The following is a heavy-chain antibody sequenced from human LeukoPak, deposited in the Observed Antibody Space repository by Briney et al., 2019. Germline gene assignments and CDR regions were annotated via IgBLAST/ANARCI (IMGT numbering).Heavy chain of an antibody. Sequence: GGSLRLSCAASGFTFSSYAMSWVRQAPGKGLGWVSAISGSGGSTYYADSVKGRFTISRDNSKNTLYLQMNSLRAEDTAVYYCARATVLRYFDWLFPGIFDYWGQGTLVTVSS. CDR3: ARATVLRYFDWLFPGIFDY. CDR1: GFTFSSYA. D-gene: IGHD3-9*01. V-gene: IGHV3-23*01. CDR2: ISGSGGST. J-gene: IGHJ4*02.